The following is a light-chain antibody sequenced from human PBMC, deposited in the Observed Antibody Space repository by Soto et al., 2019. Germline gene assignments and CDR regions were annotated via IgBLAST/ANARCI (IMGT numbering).Light chain of an antibody. CDR1: QSITDY. CDR3: QQTYITPFT. Sequence: DIQMTQSPSSLSASVGDRVTITCRASQSITDYLNWYQQKPGKAPKLLIYAASNLQSGVPSRFSASGSGTDFTLTISRLQPEDFATYFCQQTYITPFTFGQGTRLEIK. CDR2: AAS. V-gene: IGKV1-39*01. J-gene: IGKJ5*01.